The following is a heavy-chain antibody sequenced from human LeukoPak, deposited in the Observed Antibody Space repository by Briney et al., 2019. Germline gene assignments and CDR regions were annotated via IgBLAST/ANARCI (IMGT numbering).Heavy chain of an antibody. V-gene: IGHV4-34*01. D-gene: IGHD6-6*01. CDR2: VYHSGNT. J-gene: IGHJ4*02. CDR1: GESFSGYF. Sequence: SETLSLTCAVYGESFSGYFWNWIRQPPGKGLEWIGEVYHSGNTNYNPSLKSRVTISIDTSKNQFSLKLTSVTAADAAVYYCARGGPEMAARSLDYWGQGTLVTVSS. CDR3: ARGGPEMAARSLDY.